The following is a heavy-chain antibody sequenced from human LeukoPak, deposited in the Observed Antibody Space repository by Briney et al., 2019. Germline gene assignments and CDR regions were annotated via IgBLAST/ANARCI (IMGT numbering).Heavy chain of an antibody. J-gene: IGHJ2*01. Sequence: AGGSLRLSCAASGFTFSSYGMHWVRQAPGKGLEWVAVISYDGSNKYYADSVKGRFTISRDNSKNTLYLQMNSLRAEDTAVYYCAKDSGSRGYFDLWGCGTLVTVSS. D-gene: IGHD6-19*01. CDR3: AKDSGSRGYFDL. CDR2: ISYDGSNK. V-gene: IGHV3-30*18. CDR1: GFTFSSYG.